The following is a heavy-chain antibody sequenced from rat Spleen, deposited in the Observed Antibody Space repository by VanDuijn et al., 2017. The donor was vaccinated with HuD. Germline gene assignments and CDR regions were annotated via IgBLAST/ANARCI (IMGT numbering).Heavy chain of an antibody. CDR3: ALGSPDWYFDF. CDR1: GYSITSSYR. V-gene: IGHV3-3*01. J-gene: IGHJ3*01. CDR2: INSAGST. D-gene: IGHD1-12*02. Sequence: EVQLQESGPGLVKPSQSLSLTCSVTGYSITSSYRWNWIRKFPGNKLEWMGYINSAGSTNYNPSLKSPISITRDTSKNQFFLQVNSVTTEDTATYYCALGSPDWYFDFWGQGTLVTVSS.